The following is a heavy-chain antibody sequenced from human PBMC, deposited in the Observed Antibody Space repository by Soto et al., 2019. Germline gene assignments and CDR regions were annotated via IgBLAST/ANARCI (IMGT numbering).Heavy chain of an antibody. CDR2: IYSGGTT. V-gene: IGHV3-66*01. CDR3: ARVSPIFGVVLIRPNAFDI. CDR1: GFTVSSNY. D-gene: IGHD3-3*01. J-gene: IGHJ3*02. Sequence: PGGSLRLSCAASGFTVSSNYMSWVRPAPGKGLAWVSLIYSGGTTSYADSVKGRFSISRDNSKNTLFLQMSSLRVEDTAVYYCARVSPIFGVVLIRPNAFDIWGQGTKVTVSS.